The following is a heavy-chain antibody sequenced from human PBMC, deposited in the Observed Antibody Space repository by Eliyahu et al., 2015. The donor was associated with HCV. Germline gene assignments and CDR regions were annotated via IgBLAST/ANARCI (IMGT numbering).Heavy chain of an antibody. CDR2: ISSSSSYI. Sequence: EVQLVESGGGLVKPGGSLRLSCAASGFTFSSYSMNWVRQAPGKGLEWVSSISSSSSYIYYADSVKGRFTISRDNAKNSLYLQMNSLRAEDTAVYYCARGEVAVAGINYWGQGTLVTVSS. D-gene: IGHD6-19*01. CDR3: ARGEVAVAGINY. V-gene: IGHV3-21*01. CDR1: GFTFSSYS. J-gene: IGHJ4*02.